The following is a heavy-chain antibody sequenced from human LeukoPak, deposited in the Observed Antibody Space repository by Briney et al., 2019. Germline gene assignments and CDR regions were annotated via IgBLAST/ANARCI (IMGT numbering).Heavy chain of an antibody. CDR1: GYTFTGYY. V-gene: IGHV1-2*02. CDR3: ARGSGYSSGWSRQYFQH. CDR2: INPNSGGT. D-gene: IGHD6-19*01. J-gene: IGHJ1*01. Sequence: GASVKVSCRASGYTFTGYYMHWVRQAPGQGLEWMGWINPNSGGTNYAQKFQGRVTMTRDTSISTAYMELSRLRSDDTAVYYCARGSGYSSGWSRQYFQHWGQGTLVTVSS.